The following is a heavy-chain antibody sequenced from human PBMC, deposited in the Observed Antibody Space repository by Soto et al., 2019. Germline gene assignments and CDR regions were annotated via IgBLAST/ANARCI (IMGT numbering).Heavy chain of an antibody. J-gene: IGHJ6*02. CDR2: IHTSGETT. CDR3: VKXRAKHCSGRTCGLWMDL. V-gene: IGHV3-64D*06. CDR1: EFTFTSLA. Sequence: GGSQRPPVLASEFTFTSLATERVRQAPGKGLEYGSSIHTSGETTFYADAVKGRFIVSRDNSNNTLDLQMTSLKYEDSGVYYCVKXRAKHCSGRTCGLWMDLWGHGTTVTVSS. D-gene: IGHD6-19*01.